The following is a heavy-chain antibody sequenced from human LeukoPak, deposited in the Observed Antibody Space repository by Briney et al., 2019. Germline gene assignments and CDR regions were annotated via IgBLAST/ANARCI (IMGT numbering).Heavy chain of an antibody. CDR1: GGSISSYY. D-gene: IGHD6-13*01. Sequence: PSETLSLTCTVSGGSISSYYWSWIRQPPGKGLEWIGYIYYSGSTNYNPSLKSRVTISVDTSKNQFSLKLSSVTAADTAVYYCARAGGSWYVDVWGKGTTVTVSS. CDR3: ARAGGSWYVDV. V-gene: IGHV4-59*01. J-gene: IGHJ6*03. CDR2: IYYSGST.